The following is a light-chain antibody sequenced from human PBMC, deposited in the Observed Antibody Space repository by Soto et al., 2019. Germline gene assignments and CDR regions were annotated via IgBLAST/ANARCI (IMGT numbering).Light chain of an antibody. CDR2: ANN. Sequence: QSVLTQPPSVSGAPGQRVTISCTGSNSDIGAGYDVHWYQQLPGTAPKLVIYANNNRPSGVPDRFSASKSGTSASLAITGLQAADEADYYCQSYDSSLRGVFGTGTKLTVL. CDR3: QSYDSSLRGV. J-gene: IGLJ1*01. V-gene: IGLV1-40*01. CDR1: NSDIGAGYD.